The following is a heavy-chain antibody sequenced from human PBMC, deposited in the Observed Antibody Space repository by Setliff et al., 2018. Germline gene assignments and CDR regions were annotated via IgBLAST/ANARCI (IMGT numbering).Heavy chain of an antibody. J-gene: IGHJ5*02. D-gene: IGHD5-18*01. CDR2: LSSDGSRA. V-gene: IGHV3-64*02. Sequence: GGSLRLSCAASGFTFSSFAMYWVRQAPGEGLEFVSALSSDGSRAYYADSVKDRFFISRDNSKNTLFLQMGSLRGEDKAVYYCARGGAFSYGYPLHHWGQGTLVTVSS. CDR1: GFTFSSFA. CDR3: ARGGAFSYGYPLHH.